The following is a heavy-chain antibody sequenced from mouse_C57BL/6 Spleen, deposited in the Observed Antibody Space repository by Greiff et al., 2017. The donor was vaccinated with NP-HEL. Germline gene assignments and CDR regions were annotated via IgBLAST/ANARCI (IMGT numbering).Heavy chain of an antibody. CDR2: INPNNGGT. D-gene: IGHD6-1*01. Sequence: VQLQQSGPELVKPGASVKISCKASGYTFTDYYMNWVKQSHGKSLEWIGDINPNNGGTSYNQKFKGKATLTVDKSSSTAYMELRSLTSEDSAVYYGARRGNRSAYFDYWGQGTTLTVSS. CDR3: ARRGNRSAYFDY. V-gene: IGHV1-26*01. J-gene: IGHJ2*01. CDR1: GYTFTDYY.